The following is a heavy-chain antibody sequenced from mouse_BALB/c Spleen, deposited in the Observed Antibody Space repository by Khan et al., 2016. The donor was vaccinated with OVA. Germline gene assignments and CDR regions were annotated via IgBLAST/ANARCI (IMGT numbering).Heavy chain of an antibody. CDR1: GFTFSDYG. Sequence: EVELVESGGDLVKPGGSLKLSCAASGFTFSDYGMSWVRQTPDKRLEWVATISSGGSYTYYLDRVKGRFTISRDNAKNTLYLQMSSLKSEDTAMXSCAIQPGYYGSRSYFDYWGHGSTLTVSS. D-gene: IGHD1-1*01. CDR3: AIQPGYYGSRSYFDY. CDR2: ISSGGSYT. J-gene: IGHJ2*01. V-gene: IGHV5-6*01.